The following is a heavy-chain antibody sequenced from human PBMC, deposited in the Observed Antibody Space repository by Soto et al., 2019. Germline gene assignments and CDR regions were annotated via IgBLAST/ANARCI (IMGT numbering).Heavy chain of an antibody. CDR1: GFTFSSYW. D-gene: IGHD3-22*01. V-gene: IGHV3-74*01. CDR3: ARGYYYDSSGYYYFMYDY. J-gene: IGHJ4*02. CDR2: INSDGSST. Sequence: GGSLRLSCAASGFTFSSYWMHWVHQAPGKGLVWVSRINSDGSSTSYADSVKGRFTISRDNAKNTLYLQMNSLRAEDTAVYYCARGYYYDSSGYYYFMYDYWGQGTLVTVSS.